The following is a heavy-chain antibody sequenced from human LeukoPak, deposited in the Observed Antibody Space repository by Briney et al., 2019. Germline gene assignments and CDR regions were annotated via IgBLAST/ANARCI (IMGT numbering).Heavy chain of an antibody. CDR2: ISWNSGSI. CDR3: AKDRSSWYDAFDI. J-gene: IGHJ3*02. Sequence: GGSLRLSCAASGFTFSSYAMHWVRQAPGKGLEWVSGISWNSGSIGYADSVKGRFTISRDNAKNSLYLQMNSLRAEDTALYYCAKDRSSWYDAFDIWGQGTMVTVSS. CDR1: GFTFSSYA. V-gene: IGHV3-9*01. D-gene: IGHD6-13*01.